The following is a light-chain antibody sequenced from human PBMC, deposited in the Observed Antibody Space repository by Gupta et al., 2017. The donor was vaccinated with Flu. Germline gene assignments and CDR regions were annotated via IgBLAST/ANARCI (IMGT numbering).Light chain of an antibody. CDR2: ENN. J-gene: IGLJ3*02. V-gene: IGLV1-51*02. Sequence: LIYENNKRPSGIPDRFSGSRSETSATLVITGLLTGDEAEYYCGTWYSRLSGWVFGGGTTLTVL. CDR3: GTWYSRLSGWV.